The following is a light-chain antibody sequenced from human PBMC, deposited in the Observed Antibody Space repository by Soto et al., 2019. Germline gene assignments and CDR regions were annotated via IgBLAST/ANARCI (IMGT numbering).Light chain of an antibody. V-gene: IGKV3-20*01. J-gene: IGKJ5*01. CDR2: DAS. CDR3: QQHGISHIT. Sequence: IVLTQTPGTLSLSPGDRATLSCRASQSVSNNYLAWYQKKPGRAPRLLIYDASTRATGIPDRFSGSGSGTDFTLTISRLEPEDFAVYYCQQHGISHITFGQGTLLEIK. CDR1: QSVSNNY.